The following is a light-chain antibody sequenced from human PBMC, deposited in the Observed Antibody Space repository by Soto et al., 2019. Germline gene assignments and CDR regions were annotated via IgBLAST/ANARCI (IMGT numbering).Light chain of an antibody. CDR2: AAS. CDR3: QQSYNFPRT. J-gene: IGKJ2*01. V-gene: IGKV1-39*01. Sequence: DIQMTQSPSSLSASVGDRLTVTCRASQSIGFYVNWYQYRPGRAPKLLIYAASKLQSGVPSRFSGGGSGTEFTLTISSLQPEDFASYYCQQSYNFPRTFGQGTRLEIK. CDR1: QSIGFY.